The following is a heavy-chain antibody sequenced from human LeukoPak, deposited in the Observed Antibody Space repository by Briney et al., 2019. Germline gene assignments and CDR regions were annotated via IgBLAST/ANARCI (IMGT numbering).Heavy chain of an antibody. CDR1: GDSITGYY. Sequence: SETLSLTCSVSGDSITGYYWGWIRQPPGEGLEWIGNIYYTGNTYYNSSVKSRVTISLDTSKNQFSLKVISMTAADTAAYYCTKSDGYGLIRICGRGTMVTVSS. V-gene: IGHV4-39*07. CDR2: IYYTGNT. D-gene: IGHD3-10*01. CDR3: TKSDGYGLIRI. J-gene: IGHJ3*02.